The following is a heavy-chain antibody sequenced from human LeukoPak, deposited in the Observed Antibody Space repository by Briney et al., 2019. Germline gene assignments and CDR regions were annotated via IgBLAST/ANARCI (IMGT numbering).Heavy chain of an antibody. D-gene: IGHD4-17*01. CDR2: IDPSDSYT. CDR1: GYSFTSYW. Sequence: TGESLKISCKGSGYSFTSYWISWVRQMPGKGLEWMGRIDPSDSYTNYSPSFQGHVTISADKSISTAYLQWSSLKASGTAMYYCARSYYGDYGYYYGMDVWGQGTTVTVSS. CDR3: ARSYYGDYGYYYGMDV. J-gene: IGHJ6*02. V-gene: IGHV5-10-1*01.